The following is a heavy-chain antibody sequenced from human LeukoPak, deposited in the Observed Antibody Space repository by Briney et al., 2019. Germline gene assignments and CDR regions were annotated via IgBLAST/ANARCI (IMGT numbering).Heavy chain of an antibody. D-gene: IGHD3-16*02. CDR3: ARAGLAVTFGGVIVWGKRFDY. CDR2: INPNSGGT. Sequence: ASVKVSCKASGYTFTGYYMHWVRQAPGQGLEWMGWINPNSGGTNYAQKFQGRVTMTRDTSISTAYMELSRLRSDDTAVYYCARAGLAVTFGGVIVWGKRFDYWGQGTLVTVSS. CDR1: GYTFTGYY. V-gene: IGHV1-2*02. J-gene: IGHJ4*02.